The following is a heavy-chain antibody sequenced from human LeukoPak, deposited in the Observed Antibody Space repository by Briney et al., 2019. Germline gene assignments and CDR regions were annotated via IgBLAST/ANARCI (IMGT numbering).Heavy chain of an antibody. J-gene: IGHJ4*02. CDR3: ARDGYSGSDAL. D-gene: IGHD5-12*01. Sequence: PSETLSLTCTVSGGSISTYYWTWIRQPPGKGLEWIGYIYHSGSTNYNPSLKSRVTISVDTSQNQFSLKLSSVTAADTAMYYCARDGYSGSDALWGQGTLVTVSS. V-gene: IGHV4-59*01. CDR2: IYHSGST. CDR1: GGSISTYY.